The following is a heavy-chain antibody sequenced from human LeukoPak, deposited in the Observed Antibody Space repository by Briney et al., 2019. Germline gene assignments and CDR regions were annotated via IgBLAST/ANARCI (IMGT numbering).Heavy chain of an antibody. J-gene: IGHJ3*02. CDR3: ATRVRGAFDI. V-gene: IGHV3-30-3*01. CDR2: ISYDGSNK. Sequence: GRSLRLSCAASGFTFSSYAMHWVRQAPGKGLEWVAVISYDGSNKYYADSVKGRFTISRDNSKNTLYLQMNSLRAEDTAVYYCATRVRGAFDIWGQGTMVTVSS. CDR1: GFTFSSYA. D-gene: IGHD3-22*01.